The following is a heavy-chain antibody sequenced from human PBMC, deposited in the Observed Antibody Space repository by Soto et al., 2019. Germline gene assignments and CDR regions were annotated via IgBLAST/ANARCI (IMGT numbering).Heavy chain of an antibody. V-gene: IGHV4-61*01. Sequence: PSETLSLTCPVSGGSVSSGSYYWSWIRQPPGKGLEWIGYIYYSGSTNYNPSLKSRVTISVDTSKNQFSLKLSSVTAADTAVYYCARDADYGAYFDYWGQGAL. J-gene: IGHJ4*02. D-gene: IGHD4-17*01. CDR3: ARDADYGAYFDY. CDR2: IYYSGST. CDR1: GGSVSSGSYY.